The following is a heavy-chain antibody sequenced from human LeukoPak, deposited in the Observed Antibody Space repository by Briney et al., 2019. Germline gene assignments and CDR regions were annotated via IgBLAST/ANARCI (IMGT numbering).Heavy chain of an antibody. CDR1: GGTFSSYA. V-gene: IGHV1-69*05. Sequence: ASVKVSCKASGGTFSSYAISWVRQAPGQGLEWMGGIIPIFGTANYAQKFQGRVTITTDESTSTAYMELSSLRSEDTAVYYCARHYYDSSGYQGAYYYYYMDVWGKGTAVTVSS. J-gene: IGHJ6*03. CDR3: ARHYYDSSGYQGAYYYYYMDV. D-gene: IGHD3-22*01. CDR2: IIPIFGTA.